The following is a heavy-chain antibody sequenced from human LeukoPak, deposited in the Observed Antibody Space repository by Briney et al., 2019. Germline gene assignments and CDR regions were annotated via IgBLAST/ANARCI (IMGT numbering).Heavy chain of an antibody. J-gene: IGHJ4*02. CDR2: ISGSGGST. Sequence: PGGSLRLSCAASGFTFSSYAMSWVRQAPGKGLEWVSAISGSGGSTYYADSVKGRFTISRDNSKNTLYLQMNNLKVDDTAVYFCAKSIIHYYISGSYPSWGQGTLVIVSS. D-gene: IGHD3-10*01. CDR3: AKSIIHYYISGSYPS. CDR1: GFTFSSYA. V-gene: IGHV3-23*01.